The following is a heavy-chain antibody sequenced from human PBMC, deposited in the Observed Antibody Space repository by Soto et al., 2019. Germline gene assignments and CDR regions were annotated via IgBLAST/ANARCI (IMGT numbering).Heavy chain of an antibody. J-gene: IGHJ6*03. CDR1: GGSISSYY. CDR2: IGNSGRT. CDR3: ARLPDSAMALADYHHSYMDV. Sequence: QVQLQESGPGLVKPSETLSLTCIVSGGSISSYYWSWIRQAPGKGLEWIGHIGNSGRTNYNPSLTSRVSISVDTSKKQFSLKMTSVTAADTAVYYCARLPDSAMALADYHHSYMDVWGKGTTVTVSS. V-gene: IGHV4-59*08.